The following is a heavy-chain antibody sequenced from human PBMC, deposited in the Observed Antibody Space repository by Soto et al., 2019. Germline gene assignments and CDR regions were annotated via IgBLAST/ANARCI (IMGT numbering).Heavy chain of an antibody. V-gene: IGHV4-30-4*01. D-gene: IGHD3-3*01. J-gene: IGHJ6*02. Sequence: SETLSLTCTVSGGSISSGDYYWSWIRQPPGKGLEWIGYIYYSGSTYYNPSLKSRVTISVDTSKNQFSLKLSSATAADPPVYYCARVITFFGVVISGMDVWGQGTTVTVSS. CDR1: GGSISSGDYY. CDR3: ARVITFFGVVISGMDV. CDR2: IYYSGST.